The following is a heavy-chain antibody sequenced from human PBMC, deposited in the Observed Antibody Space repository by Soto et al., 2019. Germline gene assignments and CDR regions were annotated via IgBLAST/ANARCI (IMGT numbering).Heavy chain of an antibody. CDR3: ARGDATVVTEYYFDY. J-gene: IGHJ4*02. Sequence: SETLSLTCAVHGGSFSGYYWSWIRQPPGKGLEWIGEINHSGSTNYNPSLKSRVTISIDTSKNQFSLKLSSVTAADTAVYYCARGDATVVTEYYFDYWGQGTLVTVSS. V-gene: IGHV4-34*01. CDR1: GGSFSGYY. CDR2: INHSGST. D-gene: IGHD2-15*01.